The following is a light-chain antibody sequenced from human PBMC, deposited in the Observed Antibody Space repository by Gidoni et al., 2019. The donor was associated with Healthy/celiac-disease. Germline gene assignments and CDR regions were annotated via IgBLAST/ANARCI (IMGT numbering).Light chain of an antibody. CDR2: DAS. CDR3: QQYDNLPPRLT. V-gene: IGKV1-33*01. J-gene: IGKJ4*01. Sequence: DIQMTQSPSSLSASVGDRVTITCQASQDISNYLNWYQQKPGKAPKLLIYDASHLETGVPSRFSGSVSGTDFTFTISSLQPEDIATYYCQQYDNLPPRLTFGGGTKVEIK. CDR1: QDISNY.